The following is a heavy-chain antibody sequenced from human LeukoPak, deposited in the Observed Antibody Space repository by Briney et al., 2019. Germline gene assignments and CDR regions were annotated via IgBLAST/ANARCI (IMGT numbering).Heavy chain of an antibody. CDR3: ARDPLGCSGGSCYSSHWFDP. CDR1: GFTFSSYW. Sequence: PGGSLRLSCAASGFTFSSYWMHWVRQAPGKGLVWVSRINSDGSSTSYADSVKGRFTISRDNAKNTLYLQMNSLRAEDTAVYYCARDPLGCSGGSCYSSHWFDPWGQGTLVTVSS. D-gene: IGHD2-15*01. V-gene: IGHV3-74*01. J-gene: IGHJ5*02. CDR2: INSDGSST.